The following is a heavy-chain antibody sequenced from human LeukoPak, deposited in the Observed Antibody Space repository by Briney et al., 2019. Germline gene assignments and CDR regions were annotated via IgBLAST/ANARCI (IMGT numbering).Heavy chain of an antibody. Sequence: GGSLRLSCAASGFTFSSYWMSWVGQAPGKGGEGVANIKQEGREKYYVDSVKGRFTISRDNARNSLYLQMNSLRAEDTALYYCAKDYTAMARGLDYWGQGTLVTVSS. CDR3: AKDYTAMARGLDY. CDR2: IKQEGREK. CDR1: GFTFSSYW. V-gene: IGHV3-7*03. D-gene: IGHD5-18*01. J-gene: IGHJ4*02.